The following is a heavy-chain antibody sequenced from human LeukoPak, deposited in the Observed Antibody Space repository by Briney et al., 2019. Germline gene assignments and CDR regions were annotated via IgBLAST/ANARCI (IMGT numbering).Heavy chain of an antibody. J-gene: IGHJ4*02. Sequence: SGPTLVDPTQTLTLTCTFSGFSLSTSGVGVGWIRQPPGKALEWLALIYWNNDKRYSPSLKSRLTITKDTSKNQLVLTMTNMDPVDTATYYCAYSLKADYCGGDCYNTYYFDYWGQGTLVTVSS. CDR2: IYWNNDK. CDR3: AYSLKADYCGGDCYNTYYFDY. D-gene: IGHD2-21*01. CDR1: GFSLSTSGVG. V-gene: IGHV2-5*01.